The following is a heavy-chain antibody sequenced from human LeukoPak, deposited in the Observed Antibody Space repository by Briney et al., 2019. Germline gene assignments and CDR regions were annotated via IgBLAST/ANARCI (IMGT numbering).Heavy chain of an antibody. CDR3: ARGYDYVWGSYFY. CDR2: INPNSGGT. J-gene: IGHJ4*02. D-gene: IGHD3-16*01. V-gene: IGHV1-2*02. Sequence: ASVKVSCKASGYTFTGYYMHWVRQAPGQGLGWMGWINPNSGGTNYAQKFQGRVTMTRDTSISTAYMELSRLRSDDTAVYYCARGYDYVWGSYFYWGQGTLVTVSS. CDR1: GYTFTGYY.